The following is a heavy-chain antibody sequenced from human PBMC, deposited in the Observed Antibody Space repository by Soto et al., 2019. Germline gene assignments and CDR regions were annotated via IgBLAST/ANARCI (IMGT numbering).Heavy chain of an antibody. CDR3: ARESAGSHKNNWFDP. CDR2: IHYSGST. V-gene: IGHV4-59*01. D-gene: IGHD3-10*01. CDR1: GGSISTYY. Sequence: QVQLQESGPGLVKPSDTLSLTCTVSGGSISTYYWSWIRQPPGKGLEWIEYIHYSGSTYSNPSLKSRVTMSVDMSRNQLSPQLNSVTAADTAVYYCARESAGSHKNNWFDPWGQGTLVTVSS. J-gene: IGHJ5*02.